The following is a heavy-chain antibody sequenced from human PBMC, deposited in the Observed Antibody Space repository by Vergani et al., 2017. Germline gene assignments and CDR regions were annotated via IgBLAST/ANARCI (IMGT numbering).Heavy chain of an antibody. CDR2: IYHSGST. CDR1: GGSVSSGSYY. Sequence: QVQLPESGPGLVKPPETLSLTCTVSGGSVSSGSYYWSWIRQPAGKGLEWVGYIYHSGSTSYNPSLKSRVTISVDTSKNQFSLKLSSVTAADTAVYYCARGSGPYYFDYWGRGILVAVSS. V-gene: IGHV4-61*10. CDR3: ARGSGPYYFDY. J-gene: IGHJ4*02.